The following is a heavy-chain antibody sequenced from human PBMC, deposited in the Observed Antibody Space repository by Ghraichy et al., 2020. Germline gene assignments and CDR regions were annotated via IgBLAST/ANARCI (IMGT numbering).Heavy chain of an antibody. CDR3: ARGREQSGYDSFDI. D-gene: IGHD3-22*01. CDR1: GGSISSYY. J-gene: IGHJ3*02. V-gene: IGHV4-59*08. Sequence: SETLSLTCTVSGGSISSYYWSWIRQPPGKGLEWIGYIYYSGSINYNPSLKSRVTISVDTSKNQFSLNLSSVTAADTAVYYCARGREQSGYDSFDIWGQGTMVTVSS. CDR2: IYYSGSI.